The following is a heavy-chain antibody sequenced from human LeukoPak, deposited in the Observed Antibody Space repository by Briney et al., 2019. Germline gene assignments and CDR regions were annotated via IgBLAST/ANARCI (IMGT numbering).Heavy chain of an antibody. V-gene: IGHV3-23*01. Sequence: GGSLTLSCAVSGFTFSSYAMSWVRQPQGQGLGWVSAISVSGGSTYYADSVKGRFTISRDNSKNTLYLQMNSLRAEDTAVYYCAKEFRSAFDIWGQGTMVTVSS. J-gene: IGHJ3*02. CDR3: AKEFRSAFDI. CDR1: GFTFSSYA. CDR2: ISVSGGST.